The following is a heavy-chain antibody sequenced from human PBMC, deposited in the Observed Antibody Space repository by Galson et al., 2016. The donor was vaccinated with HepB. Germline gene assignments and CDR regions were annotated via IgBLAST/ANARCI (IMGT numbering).Heavy chain of an antibody. V-gene: IGHV1-45*02. CDR1: GYTFTYRY. D-gene: IGHD3-9*01. CDR2: ITPFNGNT. CDR3: ASTIDDIGGMDV. Sequence: SVKVSCKASGYTFTYRYLHWVRQAPGQALEWMGWITPFNGNTHYAQRFQDRITITRDRSTNTGYMELSSLRSEDTAMYYCASTIDDIGGMDVWGQGTTVTVSS. J-gene: IGHJ6*02.